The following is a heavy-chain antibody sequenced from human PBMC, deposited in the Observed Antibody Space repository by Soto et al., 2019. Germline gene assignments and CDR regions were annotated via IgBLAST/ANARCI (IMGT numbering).Heavy chain of an antibody. CDR1: GGSISSGGYY. J-gene: IGHJ3*02. CDR2: IYYSGST. CDR3: ARDVIVVVPAAHQDAFDI. Sequence: SETLSLTCTVSGGSISSGGYYWSWIRQHPGKGLEWIGYIYYSGSTYYNPSLKSRVTISVDTSKNQFSLKLSSVTAADTAVYYCARDVIVVVPAAHQDAFDIWGQGTMVTGSS. V-gene: IGHV4-31*03. D-gene: IGHD2-2*01.